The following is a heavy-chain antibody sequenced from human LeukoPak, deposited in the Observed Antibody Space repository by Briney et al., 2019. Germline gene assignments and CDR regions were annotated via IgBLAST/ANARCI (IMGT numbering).Heavy chain of an antibody. CDR3: ARVYCSGGSCYSGYYYYMDV. CDR1: GYSISSGYY. CDR2: IYHSGST. V-gene: IGHV4-38-2*02. D-gene: IGHD2-15*01. Sequence: SETLSLTCTVSGYSISSGYYWGWIRQPPGKGLEWIGSIYHSGSTYYNPSLKSRVTISVDTSKNQFSLKLSSVTAADTAVYYCARVYCSGGSCYSGYYYYMDVWGKGTTVTVSS. J-gene: IGHJ6*03.